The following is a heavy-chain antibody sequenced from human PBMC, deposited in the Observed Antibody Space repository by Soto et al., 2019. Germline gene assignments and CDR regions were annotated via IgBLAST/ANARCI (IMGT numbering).Heavy chain of an antibody. J-gene: IGHJ4*02. D-gene: IGHD3-9*01. CDR2: IYYRGNT. Sequence: QVQLQESGPGLVKPSETLSLTCTVSGGSIGTYYWSWIRQPPGKGLEWIGYIYYRGNTDYNPSLKSRVTISLDTPKTQSSLKLSSVTAADTAVYYCARHPGYYDILTGYTTYYFDYWGQGILVTVSS. CDR3: ARHPGYYDILTGYTTYYFDY. V-gene: IGHV4-59*08. CDR1: GGSIGTYY.